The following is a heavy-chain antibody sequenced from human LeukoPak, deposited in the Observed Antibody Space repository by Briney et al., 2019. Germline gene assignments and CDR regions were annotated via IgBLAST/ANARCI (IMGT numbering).Heavy chain of an antibody. CDR2: IYYSGDT. CDR1: GDSISPWY. Sequence: PSETLSLTCTVSGDSISPWYWGWIRQPPGKGLEWIGYIYYSGDTTYNPSLKSRVTMSVDTSKNQFSLKLSSVTAADTAVYYCARDKQPGDYWGQGALVTVSS. V-gene: IGHV4-59*01. CDR3: ARDKQPGDY. D-gene: IGHD1-1*01. J-gene: IGHJ4*02.